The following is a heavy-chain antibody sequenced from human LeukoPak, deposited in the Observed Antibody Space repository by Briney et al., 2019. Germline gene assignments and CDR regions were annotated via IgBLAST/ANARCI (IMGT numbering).Heavy chain of an antibody. J-gene: IGHJ5*02. D-gene: IGHD1-1*01. CDR3: AKDIRGRLEFDP. CDR1: GFTFDDYA. V-gene: IGHV3-9*01. CDR2: ISWNSGSI. Sequence: GGCLRLSCAASGFTFDDYAMHWVRQAPGKGLEWVSGISWNSGSIGYADSVKGRFTISRDNAKNSLYPQMNSLRAEDTALYCCAKDIRGRLEFDPWGQGTLVTVSS.